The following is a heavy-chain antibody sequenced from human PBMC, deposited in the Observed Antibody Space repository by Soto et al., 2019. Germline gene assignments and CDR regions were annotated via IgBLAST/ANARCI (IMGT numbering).Heavy chain of an antibody. CDR1: GGSISDYY. D-gene: IGHD5-12*01. CDR3: ARERREKIHDGYDIDY. Sequence: PSETLSLTCTVSGGSISDYYWSWIRQPAGKGLEWIGRIYTNGNTDYNPSLNSRVTISIDTSKNQFSLKVTSMTAADTAVYYCARERREKIHDGYDIDYWGQGTLVTVSS. CDR2: IYTNGNT. V-gene: IGHV4-4*07. J-gene: IGHJ4*02.